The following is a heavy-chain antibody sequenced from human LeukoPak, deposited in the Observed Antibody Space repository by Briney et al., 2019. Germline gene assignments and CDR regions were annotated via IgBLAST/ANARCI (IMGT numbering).Heavy chain of an antibody. J-gene: IGHJ5*02. V-gene: IGHV4-39*07. CDR3: ARGGNYWPQWWFDP. D-gene: IGHD1-26*01. Sequence: SETLSLTCTVSGGSISSSSYYWGWIRQPPGKGLEWIGSIYYSGSTYYNPSLKSRVTMSLDASKNQFSLELNSVTPADTAVYYCARGGNYWPQWWFDPWGRGTLVSVSS. CDR1: GGSISSSSYY. CDR2: IYYSGST.